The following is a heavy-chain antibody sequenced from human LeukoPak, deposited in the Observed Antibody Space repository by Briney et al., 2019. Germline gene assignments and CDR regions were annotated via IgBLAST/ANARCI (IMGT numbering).Heavy chain of an antibody. V-gene: IGHV4-34*01. CDR2: INHSGST. J-gene: IGHJ3*02. CDR3: ARHSTTHDAFDI. CDR1: GGSFSGYY. Sequence: SETLSLTCAVYGGSFSGYYWSWIRQPPGKGLEWIGEINHSGSTYYNPSLKSRVTISVDTSKNQFSLKLSSVTAADTAVYYCARHSTTHDAFDIWGQGTMVTVSS. D-gene: IGHD1-14*01.